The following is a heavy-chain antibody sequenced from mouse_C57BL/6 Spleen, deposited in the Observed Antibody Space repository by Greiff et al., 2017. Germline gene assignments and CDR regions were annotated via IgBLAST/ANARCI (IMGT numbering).Heavy chain of an antibody. D-gene: IGHD4-1*01. CDR1: GYTFTSYW. J-gene: IGHJ4*01. CDR2: INPSSGYT. Sequence: QVQLKQSGAELAKPGASVKLSCKASGYTFTSYWMHWVKQRPGQGLEWIGYINPSSGYTKYNQKFKDKATLTADKSSSTAYMQLSSLTYEDSAVYYCVSANWDEGYAMDYWGQGTSVTVSS. V-gene: IGHV1-7*01. CDR3: VSANWDEGYAMDY.